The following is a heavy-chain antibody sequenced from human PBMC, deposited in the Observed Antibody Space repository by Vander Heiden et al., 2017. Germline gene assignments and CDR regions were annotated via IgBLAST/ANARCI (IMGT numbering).Heavy chain of an antibody. D-gene: IGHD6-6*01. J-gene: IGHJ4*02. CDR3: ARDIAARRLDY. V-gene: IGHV3-33*01. Sequence: QVQLAESGGGVVQPGRSLRLSCAASGFTFRNHGMHWVRQAPGKGLEWVAVIWYDGSNAYYADSVEGRFTISRDNSKNTLYLQMNSLRAEDTALYYCARDIAARRLDYWGQGTLVTVSS. CDR1: GFTFRNHG. CDR2: IWYDGSNA.